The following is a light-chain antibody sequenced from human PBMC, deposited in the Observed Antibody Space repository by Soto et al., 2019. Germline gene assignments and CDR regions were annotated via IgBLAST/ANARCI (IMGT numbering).Light chain of an antibody. Sequence: QSALTQPPSASGSPGQSVTISCTGTSSDVGGYNFVSWYQQHPGKAPKLMIYEVTKRPSGVPDRFSGSKSGNTASLTVSGLQAEDEADYYCSSYAGTNNRYVFGTGTKLTVI. CDR1: SSDVGGYNF. CDR3: SSYAGTNNRYV. J-gene: IGLJ1*01. CDR2: EVT. V-gene: IGLV2-8*01.